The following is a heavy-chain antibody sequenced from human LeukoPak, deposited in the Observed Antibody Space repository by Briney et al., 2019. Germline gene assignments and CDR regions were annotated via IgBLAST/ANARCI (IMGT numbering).Heavy chain of an antibody. CDR2: ISSSGATK. CDR1: GFTFSSFE. J-gene: IGHJ4*02. V-gene: IGHV3-48*03. Sequence: EGSLRLSCAASGFTFSSFEMNWVRQAPGKGLEWVSYISSSGATKYYADSVKGRFTISRDNAKNSLYLQMNGLRAEDTAVYYCARATRGVGSNFDYWGQGTLVTVSS. D-gene: IGHD1-26*01. CDR3: ARATRGVGSNFDY.